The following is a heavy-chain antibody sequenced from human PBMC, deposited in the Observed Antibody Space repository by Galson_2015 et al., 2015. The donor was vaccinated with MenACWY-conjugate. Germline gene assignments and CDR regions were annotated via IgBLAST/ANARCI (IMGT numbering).Heavy chain of an antibody. CDR3: ARLPGLQAGKLFFDY. D-gene: IGHD6-13*01. V-gene: IGHV4-59*08. J-gene: IGHJ4*02. CDR1: GGSIRNYY. Sequence: ETLSLTCTVSGGSIRNYYWIWIRQPPGKGLEWIGYIYYSGSTNYNPSLKSRVTISVDRSKNQFSLKLSSVTAADTAVYYCARLPGLQAGKLFFDYWGQGTLVTVSS. CDR2: IYYSGST.